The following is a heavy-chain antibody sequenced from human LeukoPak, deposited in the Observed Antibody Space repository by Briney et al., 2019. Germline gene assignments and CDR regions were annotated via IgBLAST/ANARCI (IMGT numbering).Heavy chain of an antibody. D-gene: IGHD2-15*01. Sequence: GGSLRLSCAASGFTFSSYWMSWVRQAPGQGLEWVSGITGSTRSTYYADSVKGRFTISRDNSRNALYLQMNSLTADDTAIYYCAKDQLNRFCSGGSCSITHDSWGQGTLVTVSS. CDR2: ITGSTRST. V-gene: IGHV3-23*01. J-gene: IGHJ4*02. CDR3: AKDQLNRFCSGGSCSITHDS. CDR1: GFTFSSYW.